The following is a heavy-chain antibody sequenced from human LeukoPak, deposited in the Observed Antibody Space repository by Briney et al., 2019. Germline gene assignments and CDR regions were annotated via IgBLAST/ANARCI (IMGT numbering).Heavy chain of an antibody. J-gene: IGHJ4*02. CDR1: GFTFSSYG. V-gene: IGHV3-30*02. D-gene: IGHD6-13*01. CDR2: IRYDGSNK. Sequence: PGGSLRLSCAASGFTFSSYGMHWVRQAPGKGLEWVAFIRYDGSNKYYADSVKGRFTISRDNSKNTLYLQMNSLRAEDTAVYYCAAVPGQQLSSPYIYWGQGTLVTVSS. CDR3: AAVPGQQLSSPYIY.